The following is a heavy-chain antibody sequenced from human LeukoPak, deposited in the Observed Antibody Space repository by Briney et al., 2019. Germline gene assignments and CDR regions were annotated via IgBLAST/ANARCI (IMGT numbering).Heavy chain of an antibody. D-gene: IGHD2-15*01. CDR1: GLTLSNYA. Sequence: PGGSLRLSCTASGLTLSNYAMSWVRQGPGKGLEWVSAIAVTGGTYHADSVRGRLTISRDSSKNTLYLQMSSLRAEDAGVYYCAKAPVTTCSGTFCYPFDYWGQGTLVTVSS. J-gene: IGHJ4*02. CDR3: AKAPVTTCSGTFCYPFDY. V-gene: IGHV3-23*01. CDR2: IAVTGGT.